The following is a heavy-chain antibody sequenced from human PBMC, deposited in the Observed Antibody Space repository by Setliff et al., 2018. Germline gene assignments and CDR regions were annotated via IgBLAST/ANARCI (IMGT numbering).Heavy chain of an antibody. J-gene: IGHJ4*02. CDR2: ISGSGVST. CDR3: AKDLRGYDYGGLDY. V-gene: IGHV3-23*01. D-gene: IGHD5-12*01. CDR1: GFTFSSYA. Sequence: GGSLRLSCAASGFTFSSYAMSWVHQAPGKGLEWVSAISGSGVSTYYADSVKGRFTISRDNSKNTLYLQMNSLRAEDTAVYYCAKDLRGYDYGGLDYWGQGTLVTVSS.